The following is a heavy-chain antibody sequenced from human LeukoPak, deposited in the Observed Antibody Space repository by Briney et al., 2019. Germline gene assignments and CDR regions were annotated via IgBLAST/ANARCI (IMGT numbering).Heavy chain of an antibody. D-gene: IGHD6-6*01. V-gene: IGHV3-30*02. CDR3: AKDREYSSSFFDY. CDR2: IWNGGSNK. CDR1: GFTFSNYG. Sequence: PGGSLRLSCAASGFTFSNYGMHWVRQAPGKGLEWVAVIWNGGSNKYYADSVKGRFTISRDNSKNTLYLQMNSLRAEDAAVYYCAKDREYSSSFFDYWGQGTLVTVSS. J-gene: IGHJ4*02.